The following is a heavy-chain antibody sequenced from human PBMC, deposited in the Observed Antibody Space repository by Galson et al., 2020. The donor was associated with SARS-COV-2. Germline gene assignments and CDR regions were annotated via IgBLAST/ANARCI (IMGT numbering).Heavy chain of an antibody. CDR3: ARAKRGCSSTSCYTGWEYSYGPHYYFDY. CDR2: ISSSSTI. D-gene: IGHD2-2*02. CDR1: GFTFSSYS. V-gene: IGHV3-48*04. Sequence: GESLKISCAASGFTFSSYSMNWVRQAPGKGLEWVSYISSSSTIYYADSVKGRFTISRDNAKNSLYLQMNSLRAEDTAVYYCARAKRGCSSTSCYTGWEYSYGPHYYFDYWGQGTLVTVSS. J-gene: IGHJ4*02.